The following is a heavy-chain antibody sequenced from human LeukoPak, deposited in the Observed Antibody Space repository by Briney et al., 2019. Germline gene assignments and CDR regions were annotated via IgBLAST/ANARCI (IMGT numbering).Heavy chain of an antibody. CDR2: IIPIFGTA. Sequence: GASVKVSCKASGGTFSSYAISWVRQAPGQGLEWMGGIIPIFGTANYAQKFQGRVTITADESTSTVYMELSSLRSEDTAVYYCARWEAAAHNWFDPWGQGTLVTVSS. CDR1: GGTFSSYA. D-gene: IGHD6-13*01. V-gene: IGHV1-69*13. CDR3: ARWEAAAHNWFDP. J-gene: IGHJ5*02.